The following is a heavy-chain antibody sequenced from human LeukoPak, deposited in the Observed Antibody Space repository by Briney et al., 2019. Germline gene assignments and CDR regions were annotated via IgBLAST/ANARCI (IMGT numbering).Heavy chain of an antibody. D-gene: IGHD2-15*01. CDR1: GYTFTSYA. Sequence: ASVKVSCKASGYTFTSYAMNWVRQAPGQGLEWMGWINTNTGNPTYAQGFTGRFVFSLDTSVSTAYLQISSLKAEDTAVYYCARVGVAATPYGDYALGYYYGMDVWGQGTTVTVSS. CDR2: INTNTGNP. CDR3: ARVGVAATPYGDYALGYYYGMDV. V-gene: IGHV7-4-1*02. J-gene: IGHJ6*02.